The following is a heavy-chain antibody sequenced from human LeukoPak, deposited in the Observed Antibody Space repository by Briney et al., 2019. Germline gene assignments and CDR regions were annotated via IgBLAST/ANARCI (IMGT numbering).Heavy chain of an antibody. D-gene: IGHD3-22*01. V-gene: IGHV3-64*01. CDR1: GFTFSSYS. Sequence: GGSLRLSCAASGFTFSSYSMRWVRQAPGKGLEFVSAISTNGDSTYYANSVKGRFTISRDNSKNTLYLQMGSLRAEDMAVYYCARVGPADIYYASSGLDYWGQGTLVTVSS. CDR3: ARVGPADIYYASSGLDY. J-gene: IGHJ4*02. CDR2: ISTNGDST.